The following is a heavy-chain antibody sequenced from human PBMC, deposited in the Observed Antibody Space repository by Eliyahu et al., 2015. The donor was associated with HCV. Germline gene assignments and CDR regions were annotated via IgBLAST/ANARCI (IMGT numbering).Heavy chain of an antibody. V-gene: IGHV4-39*07. CDR1: GGSISSSSYY. J-gene: IGHJ5*02. CDR2: IYYSGST. D-gene: IGHD3-3*01. CDR3: ARVQRLRFLEWSSPTGGWFDP. Sequence: QLQLQESGPGLVKPSETLSLTCTVSGGSISSSSYYWGWIRQPPGKGLEWIGSIYYSGSTYYNPSLKSRVTISVDTSKNQFSLKLSSVTAADTAVYYCARVQRLRFLEWSSPTGGWFDPWGQGTLVTVSS.